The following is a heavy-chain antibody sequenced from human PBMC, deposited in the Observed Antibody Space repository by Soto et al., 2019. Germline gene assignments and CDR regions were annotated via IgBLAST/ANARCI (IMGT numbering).Heavy chain of an antibody. Sequence: QLQLQESGPGLVKPSETLSLTCTVSGGSISSSSYYWGWIRQPPGKGLEWIGSIFYSGNTYYNPSLKSRVTISVDTSKNQFSLKLSSVTAADTAVYYCARPRAPYYDSSGYSSWGQGTLVTVSS. CDR1: GGSISSSSYY. CDR3: ARPRAPYYDSSGYSS. D-gene: IGHD3-22*01. CDR2: IFYSGNT. V-gene: IGHV4-39*01. J-gene: IGHJ5*02.